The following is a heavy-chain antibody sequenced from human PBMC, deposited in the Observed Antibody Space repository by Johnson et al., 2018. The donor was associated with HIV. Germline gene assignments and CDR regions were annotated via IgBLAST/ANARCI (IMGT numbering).Heavy chain of an antibody. CDR1: GFTFSSYG. CDR3: ARDSSSWRPSGAFDI. CDR2: ISGSGGRT. J-gene: IGHJ3*02. D-gene: IGHD6-13*01. Sequence: VQLVESGGGVVQPGRSLRVSCAASGFTFSSYGLSWVRQAPGKGLEWVSAISGSGGRTFYADTMKGRFTISRDNSKSTLYLQMNSLRAEDTAVYYCARDSSSWRPSGAFDIWGQGTMVTVSS. V-gene: IGHV3-23*04.